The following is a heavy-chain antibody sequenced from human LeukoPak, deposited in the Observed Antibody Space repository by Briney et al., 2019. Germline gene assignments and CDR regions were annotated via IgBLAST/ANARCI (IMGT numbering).Heavy chain of an antibody. CDR2: ISTNSGKT. CDR1: GYTFTSYG. J-gene: IGHJ4*02. Sequence: ASVKVSCKTSGYTFTSYGVSWVRQAPGQGLEWMGWISTNSGKTNYAQRIQGRVTMTTDTAATTVYTELRSLRSEDTAVYYCARDWDCTSARCNDCFDHWGQGTQVTVSS. V-gene: IGHV1-18*01. D-gene: IGHD2-8*02. CDR3: ARDWDCTSARCNDCFDH.